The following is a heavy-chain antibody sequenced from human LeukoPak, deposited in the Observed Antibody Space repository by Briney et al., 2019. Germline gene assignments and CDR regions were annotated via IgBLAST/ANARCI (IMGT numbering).Heavy chain of an antibody. D-gene: IGHD2-8*01. Sequence: SETLSLTCAVYGGSFSGYYWSWIRQPPGKGLEWIGEINHSGSTNYNPSLKSRVTISVDTSKNQFSLKLSSVTAADTAVYYCARRDAPANCTNGVCPYYFDYWGQGTLVTVSS. V-gene: IGHV4-34*01. CDR3: ARRDAPANCTNGVCPYYFDY. CDR2: INHSGST. J-gene: IGHJ4*02. CDR1: GGSFSGYY.